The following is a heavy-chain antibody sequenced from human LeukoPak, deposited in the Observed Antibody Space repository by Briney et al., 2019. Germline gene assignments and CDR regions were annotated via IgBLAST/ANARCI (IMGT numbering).Heavy chain of an antibody. D-gene: IGHD6-19*01. CDR1: GFTFSSYA. CDR2: ISGSGGST. V-gene: IGHV3-23*01. CDR3: AKVRYSSGWYTYSPDY. Sequence: GGSLRLSCAASGFTFSSYAMSWVRQAPGKGLEWVSAISGSGGSTYYADSVKGRFTIPRDNSKDKVYLQMNSLRAEDTAVYYCAKVRYSSGWYTYSPDYWGQGTLVTASS. J-gene: IGHJ4*02.